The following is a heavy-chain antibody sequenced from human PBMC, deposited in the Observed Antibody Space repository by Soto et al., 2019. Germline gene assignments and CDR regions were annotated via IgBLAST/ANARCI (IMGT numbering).Heavy chain of an antibody. D-gene: IGHD3-3*01. CDR2: IYYSGST. Sequence: QVQLQESGPGLVKPSETLSLTCTVSGGSVSSGSYYWSWIRQPPGKGLEWIGYIYYSGSTNYNPSLKRRFTISVDTSKNQFSLKLSSVTAADTAVYYCARDCHDFWSWSNCSYGMDVWGQGTTVTVSS. CDR1: GGSVSSGSYY. J-gene: IGHJ6*02. V-gene: IGHV4-61*01. CDR3: ARDCHDFWSWSNCSYGMDV.